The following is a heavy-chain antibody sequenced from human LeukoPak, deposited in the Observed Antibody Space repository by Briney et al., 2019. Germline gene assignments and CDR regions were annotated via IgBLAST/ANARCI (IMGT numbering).Heavy chain of an antibody. J-gene: IGHJ6*03. D-gene: IGHD5-24*01. Sequence: GGSLRLSCAASGFTFSSYGMSWVRQAPGKGLEWVSAISGSGGSTYYADSVKGRFTISRDNSKNTLYLQMNSLRAEDTAVYYCAKFRDVDYYYMDVWGKGTTVTISS. V-gene: IGHV3-23*01. CDR2: ISGSGGST. CDR3: AKFRDVDYYYMDV. CDR1: GFTFSSYG.